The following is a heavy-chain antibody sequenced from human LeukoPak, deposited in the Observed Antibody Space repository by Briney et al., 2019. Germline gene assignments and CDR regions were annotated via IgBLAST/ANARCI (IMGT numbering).Heavy chain of an antibody. D-gene: IGHD5-12*01. V-gene: IGHV3-23*01. CDR1: GFTFSSYA. Sequence: GGSLRLSCAASGFTFSSYAMSWVRQAPGKGLEWVSGISGSGGTYYADSVKGRFTISRDNSKNTLYLQMNSLRAEDTAVYYCAKFLLGYSDYYYYGMDVWGQGTTVTVSS. CDR2: ISGSGGT. CDR3: AKFLLGYSDYYYYGMDV. J-gene: IGHJ6*02.